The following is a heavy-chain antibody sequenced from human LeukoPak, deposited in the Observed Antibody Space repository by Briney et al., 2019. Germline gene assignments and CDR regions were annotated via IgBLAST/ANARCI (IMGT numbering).Heavy chain of an antibody. CDR3: ARDAGPIEYSSSPGDY. CDR2: ISDTGGTT. CDR1: GFTFSNSW. J-gene: IGHJ4*02. V-gene: IGHV3-21*01. D-gene: IGHD6-6*01. Sequence: KPGGSLRLSCAASGFTFSNSWMSWVHQAPGKGLEWVSGISDTGGTTHYADSVKGRFTISRDNAKNSLYLQMNSLRAEDTAVYYCARDAGPIEYSSSPGDYWGQGTLVTVSS.